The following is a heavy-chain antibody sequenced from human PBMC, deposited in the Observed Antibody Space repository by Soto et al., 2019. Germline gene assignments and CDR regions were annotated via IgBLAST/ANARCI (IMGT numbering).Heavy chain of an antibody. CDR2: ISGSAINT. Sequence: PGGSLRLSCAASGLTFSNYAMSWFRQDPGKGLEWVSAISGSAINTYYADSVRGRFTISRDNSKNTLYLQMNHLRAEDTAVYSCAKGQGYYYDASGYTFDYWGQGTLVTVSS. CDR3: AKGQGYYYDASGYTFDY. V-gene: IGHV3-23*01. J-gene: IGHJ4*02. D-gene: IGHD3-22*01. CDR1: GLTFSNYA.